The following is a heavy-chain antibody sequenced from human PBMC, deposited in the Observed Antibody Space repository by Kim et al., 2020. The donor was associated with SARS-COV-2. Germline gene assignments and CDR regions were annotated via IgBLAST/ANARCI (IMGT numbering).Heavy chain of an antibody. Sequence: SETLSLTCTVSGGSISSYYWSWIRQPPGKGLEWIGYIYYSGSTNYNPSLKSRVTISVDTSKNQFSLKLSSVTAADTAVYYCARGPGAGKSRSLNWFDPWGQGTLVTVSS. CDR2: IYYSGST. CDR1: GGSISSYY. CDR3: ARGPGAGKSRSLNWFDP. J-gene: IGHJ5*02. V-gene: IGHV4-59*13. D-gene: IGHD6-19*01.